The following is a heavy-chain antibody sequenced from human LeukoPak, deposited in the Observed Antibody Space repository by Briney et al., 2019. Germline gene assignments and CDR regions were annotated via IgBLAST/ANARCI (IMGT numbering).Heavy chain of an antibody. Sequence: PGGSLRLSCAASGFTFRSCWMGWVRQAPGKGLDWVANIKPDGGEKYYVDSVKGRFTISRDNAKNSLYLQMNSLRAEDTAVYYCARDLQIAARQGSYFDYWGQGTLVTVSS. D-gene: IGHD6-6*01. V-gene: IGHV3-7*01. CDR1: GFTFRSCW. CDR2: IKPDGGEK. CDR3: ARDLQIAARQGSYFDY. J-gene: IGHJ4*02.